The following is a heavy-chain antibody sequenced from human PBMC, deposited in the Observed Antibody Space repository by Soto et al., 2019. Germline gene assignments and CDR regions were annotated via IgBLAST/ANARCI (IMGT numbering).Heavy chain of an antibody. V-gene: IGHV3-30*18. CDR2: ISYDGSNK. J-gene: IGHJ4*02. CDR3: AKDHCGGDCYMDY. D-gene: IGHD2-21*02. Sequence: VAVISYDGSNKYYADSVKGRFTISRDNSKNTLYLQMNSLRAEDTAVYYCAKDHCGGDCYMDYWGQGTLVTVSS.